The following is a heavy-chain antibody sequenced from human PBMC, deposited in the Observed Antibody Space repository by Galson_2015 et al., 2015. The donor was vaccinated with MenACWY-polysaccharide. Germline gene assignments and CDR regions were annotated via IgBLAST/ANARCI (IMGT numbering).Heavy chain of an antibody. CDR3: STRDGHTTGFDY. CDR2: IKSKPNGGTI. J-gene: IGHJ4*02. Sequence: SLRLSCAGSGFIFSNAWMNWVRQAPGKGLEWVGRIKSKPNGGTIEYAAPVKGRFTISRNDSKNTVYVQMNSLKTEDTAVYYCSTRDGHTTGFDYWGQGALVMVSS. CDR1: GFIFSNAW. D-gene: IGHD2-8*02. V-gene: IGHV3-15*01.